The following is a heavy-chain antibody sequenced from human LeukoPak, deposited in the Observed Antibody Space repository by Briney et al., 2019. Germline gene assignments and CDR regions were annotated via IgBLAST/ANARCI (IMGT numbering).Heavy chain of an antibody. CDR2: INYSGST. D-gene: IGHD3-3*01. V-gene: IGHV4-39*01. Sequence: SETLSLTCTVSGGSISSSSYYWGWIRQPPGKGLEWIGAINYSGSTYYNPSLKSRVTISVDTSKNQFSLKLSSVTAADTAVYYCARGMFLEWLPQGDYFDYWGQGALVTVSS. CDR1: GGSISSSSYY. J-gene: IGHJ4*02. CDR3: ARGMFLEWLPQGDYFDY.